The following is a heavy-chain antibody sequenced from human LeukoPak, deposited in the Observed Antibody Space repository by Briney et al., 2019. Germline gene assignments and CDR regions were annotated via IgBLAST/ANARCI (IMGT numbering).Heavy chain of an antibody. CDR1: GYTFTGYY. CDR2: INPSGGST. D-gene: IGHD3-3*01. CDR3: ARTGTIFGVVQARYYTDV. Sequence: ASVKVSCKASGYTFTGYYMHWVRQAPGQGLEWMGIINPSGGSTSYAQKFQGRVTMTRDMSTSTVYMELSSLRSEDTAVYYCARTGTIFGVVQARYYTDVWGKGTTVTVSS. V-gene: IGHV1-46*01. J-gene: IGHJ6*03.